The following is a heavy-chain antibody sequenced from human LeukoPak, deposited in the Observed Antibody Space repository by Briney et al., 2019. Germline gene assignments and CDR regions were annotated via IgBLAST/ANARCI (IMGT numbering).Heavy chain of an antibody. D-gene: IGHD1-26*01. CDR3: ARDGPGRMNWFDP. J-gene: IGHJ5*02. CDR2: INPSGGST. CDR1: GYTFTSYG. Sequence: ASVKVSCKASGYTFTSYGISWVRQAPGQGLEWMGIINPSGGSTSYAQKFQGRVTMTRDTSTSTVYMELSSLRSEDTAVYYCARDGPGRMNWFDPWGQGTLVTVSS. V-gene: IGHV1-46*01.